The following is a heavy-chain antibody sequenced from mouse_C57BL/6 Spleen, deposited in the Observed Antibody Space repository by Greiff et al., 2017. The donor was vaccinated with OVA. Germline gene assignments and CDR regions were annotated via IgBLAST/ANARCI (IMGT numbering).Heavy chain of an antibody. D-gene: IGHD2-2*01. CDR2: IYPGSGST. V-gene: IGHV1-55*01. CDR1: GYTFTSYW. Sequence: QVQLQQPGAELVKPGASVKMSCKASGYTFTSYWITWVKQRPGQGLEWIGDIYPGSGSTNYNEKFKSKATLTVDTSSSTAYMQLSSLTSEDSAVYYCARLGVTTFPYYYAMDYWGQGTSVTVSS. CDR3: ARLGVTTFPYYYAMDY. J-gene: IGHJ4*01.